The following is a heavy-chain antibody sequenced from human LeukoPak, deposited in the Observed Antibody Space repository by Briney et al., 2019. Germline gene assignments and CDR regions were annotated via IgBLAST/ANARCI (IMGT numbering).Heavy chain of an antibody. J-gene: IGHJ4*02. V-gene: IGHV3-23*01. CDR3: GKATGTLGN. CDR2: ISGSGGST. Sequence: GGSLRLSCAASGFTFSSYGMSWVRQAPGKGLEWVSAISGSGGSTYYADSVKVRLTISRDNSKNTLYLQMNSLTADDTAIYYCGKATGTLGNWGQGTLVTVSS. CDR1: GFTFSSYG. D-gene: IGHD1-1*01.